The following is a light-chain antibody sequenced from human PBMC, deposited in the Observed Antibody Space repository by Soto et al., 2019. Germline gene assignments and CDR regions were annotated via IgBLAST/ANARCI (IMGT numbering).Light chain of an antibody. V-gene: IGKV1-27*01. CDR3: QKYSSVTT. CDR2: AAS. Sequence: DIQMTQSPSSLSASVGDRVTITCRASQGISNFLAWYQQKPGKVPKLLISAASTLHSGVPSRFSGSGSGTDFTLTITSLQPEDVATYYCQKYSSVTTFGHGTRLEIK. J-gene: IGKJ5*01. CDR1: QGISNF.